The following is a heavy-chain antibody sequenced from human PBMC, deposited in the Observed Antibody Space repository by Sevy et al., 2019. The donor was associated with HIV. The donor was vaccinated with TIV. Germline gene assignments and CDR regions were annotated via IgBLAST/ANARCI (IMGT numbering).Heavy chain of an antibody. Sequence: GGSLRLSCAASGFTFSDHYMDWVRQAPGKGLEWVGRTRNNANSYTTEYAASVKGRFTISRDDSKNSLYLQMNSLRTEDTAVYYCASEHRLGYCSSTSCLHAFDFWGQGTMVTVSS. CDR3: ASEHRLGYCSSTSCLHAFDF. J-gene: IGHJ3*01. D-gene: IGHD2-2*01. CDR2: TRNNANSYTT. CDR1: GFTFSDHY. V-gene: IGHV3-72*01.